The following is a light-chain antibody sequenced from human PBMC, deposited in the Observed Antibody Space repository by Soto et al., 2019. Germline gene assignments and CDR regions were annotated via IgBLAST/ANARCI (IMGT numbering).Light chain of an antibody. V-gene: IGKV1-39*01. CDR2: AAS. CDR3: QQSYSTPLYT. Sequence: EIQMTQSPSSLSASVGDRVTITCRVSQSIDNYLNWYQQKPGKAPKLLIYAASNLQSGVPSRFSGSGSGTDFTLTVSSLQPEDSATYYCQQSYSTPLYTFGQGTKLEIK. J-gene: IGKJ2*01. CDR1: QSIDNY.